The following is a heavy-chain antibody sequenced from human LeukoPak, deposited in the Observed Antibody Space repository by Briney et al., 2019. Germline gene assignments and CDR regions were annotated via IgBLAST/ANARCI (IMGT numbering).Heavy chain of an antibody. CDR2: ISGSGGST. D-gene: IGHD6-13*01. CDR1: GFTFSSYA. V-gene: IGHV3-23*01. CDR3: ARGSDSYSSSWYGASRFDP. Sequence: GGSLRLSCAASGFTFSSYAMSWVRQAPGKGLEWVSAISGSGGSTYYADSVKGRFTISRDNSKNTLYLQMNSLRAEDTAVYYCARGSDSYSSSWYGASRFDPWGQGTLVTVSS. J-gene: IGHJ5*02.